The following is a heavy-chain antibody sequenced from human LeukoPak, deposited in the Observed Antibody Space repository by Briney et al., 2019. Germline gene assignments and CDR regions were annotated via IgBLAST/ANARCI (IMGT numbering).Heavy chain of an antibody. CDR2: MYYTGTI. V-gene: IGHV4-39*07. Sequence: SETLSHTCTVSGDSITSSSYYWGWIRQPPGKGLEWIGTMYYTGTIYYNPSLKSRVTISVDTSKNQFSLSLSSVTAADTAVYYCARPIRNWGQGTLVIVSS. CDR1: GDSITSSSYY. CDR3: ARPIRN. J-gene: IGHJ4*02.